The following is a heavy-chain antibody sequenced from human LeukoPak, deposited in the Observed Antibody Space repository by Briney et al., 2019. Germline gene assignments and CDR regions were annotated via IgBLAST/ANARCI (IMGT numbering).Heavy chain of an antibody. D-gene: IGHD2-15*01. Sequence: SVKVSCKASGGTFSSYAISWVRQAPGQGLEWMGGIIPIFGTANYAQKFQGRVTITADESTSTAYMELSSLRSEDTAVYYCARDRGYCSGGSCYSFDYWGQGTLVNVSS. V-gene: IGHV1-69*13. CDR3: ARDRGYCSGGSCYSFDY. CDR2: IIPIFGTA. J-gene: IGHJ4*02. CDR1: GGTFSSYA.